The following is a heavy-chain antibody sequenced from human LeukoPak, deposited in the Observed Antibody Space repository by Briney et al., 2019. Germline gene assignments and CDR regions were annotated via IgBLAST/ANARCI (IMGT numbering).Heavy chain of an antibody. D-gene: IGHD3-9*01. J-gene: IGHJ6*02. CDR3: ARTPIKFDWDYYYYYGMDV. Sequence: SETLSLTCTVSGGSISSYYWSWIRQPPGKGLEWIGYIYYSGSTNYNPSLKSRVTMSVDTSKNQFSLKLSSVTAADTAVYYCARTPIKFDWDYYYYYGMDVWGQGTTVTVSS. CDR1: GGSISSYY. CDR2: IYYSGST. V-gene: IGHV4-59*01.